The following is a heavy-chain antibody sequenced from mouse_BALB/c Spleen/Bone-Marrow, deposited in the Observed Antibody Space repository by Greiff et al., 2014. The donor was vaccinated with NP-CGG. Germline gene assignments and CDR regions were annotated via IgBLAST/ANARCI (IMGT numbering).Heavy chain of an antibody. CDR2: IWAGGST. V-gene: IGHV2-9*02. J-gene: IGHJ4*01. Sequence: QVQLQQSGPGLVAPSQSLSITCTVSGFSLTSYGVHWVRQPPGKGLEWLGAIWAGGSTNYSSALMSRLSISKDNSKSQVFLKMNSLQTDDTAMYYCARITTATGAMDYWGQGTSVTVSS. CDR3: ARITTATGAMDY. D-gene: IGHD1-2*01. CDR1: GFSLTSYG.